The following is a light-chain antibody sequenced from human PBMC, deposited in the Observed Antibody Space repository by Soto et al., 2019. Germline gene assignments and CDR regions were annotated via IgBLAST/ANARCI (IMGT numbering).Light chain of an antibody. CDR1: QSVSSSY. V-gene: IGKV3-20*01. CDR2: GAS. Sequence: EIVLTQSPGTLSLSPGERATLSCRASQSVSSSYLAGYQQKPGQAPSLLIYGASSRATGIPDRFSGSGSGTDFTLTISRLEPEDFAVYYCQQYGSSPWTFGQGTKVEIK. CDR3: QQYGSSPWT. J-gene: IGKJ1*01.